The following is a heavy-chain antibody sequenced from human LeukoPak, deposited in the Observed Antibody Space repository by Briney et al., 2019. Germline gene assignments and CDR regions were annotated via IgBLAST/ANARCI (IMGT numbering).Heavy chain of an antibody. J-gene: IGHJ4*02. V-gene: IGHV4-39*07. CDR2: IYYSGST. CDR3: AREAVAGPPDY. D-gene: IGHD6-19*01. CDR1: GGSISSSSYY. Sequence: SETLSLTCTVSGGSISSSSYYWGWIRQPPGKGLEWIGSIYYSGSTYYNPSLKSRVTISVDTSKNQFSLKLSSVTVADTAVYYCAREAVAGPPDYWGQGTLVTVSS.